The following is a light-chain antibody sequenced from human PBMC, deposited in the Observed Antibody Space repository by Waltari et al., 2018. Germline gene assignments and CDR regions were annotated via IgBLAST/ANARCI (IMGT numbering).Light chain of an antibody. J-gene: IGKJ4*01. Sequence: DIQLTQSPSFLSAAVGDRVTITCRASQGIRTYLAWYQQKPGKAPAVLIFAASSLQNGVPARFSGHGSGTEFTLTIRSLQPEDVGTYYCQQLNTYPLTFGGGTKVEIK. CDR3: QQLNTYPLT. V-gene: IGKV1-9*01. CDR2: AAS. CDR1: QGIRTY.